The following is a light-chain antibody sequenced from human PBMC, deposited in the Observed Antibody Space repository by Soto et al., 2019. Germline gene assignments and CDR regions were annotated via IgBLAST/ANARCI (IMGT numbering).Light chain of an antibody. CDR1: NANIGNNK. CDR2: SSN. J-gene: IGLJ1*01. CDR3: ATWDDSLHGYV. Sequence: QSVLTQPPSASTTPGQKVTISCSGSNANIGNNKVNWYQQLPGTAPKLLIYSSNQRPSGVPDRFSGSKAGTSASLAISGLQSEDEANYYRATWDDSLHGYVFGAGTKLTVL. V-gene: IGLV1-44*01.